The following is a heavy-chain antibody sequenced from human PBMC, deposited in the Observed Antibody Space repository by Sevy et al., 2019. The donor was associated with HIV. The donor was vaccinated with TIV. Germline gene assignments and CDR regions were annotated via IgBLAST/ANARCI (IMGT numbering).Heavy chain of an antibody. V-gene: IGHV1-2*06. J-gene: IGHJ6*02. CDR1: GYTFTDDY. D-gene: IGHD1-7*01. Sequence: ASVKVSCKASGYTFTDDYLHWVRQAPGQGLEWVGRIYPNSGGTNYAQKFQGRVTMTRDTSISTAYMELSRLRPDDTAVYFCARDAAGGTTNSGMDVWGQGTTVTVSS. CDR3: ARDAAGGTTNSGMDV. CDR2: IYPNSGGT.